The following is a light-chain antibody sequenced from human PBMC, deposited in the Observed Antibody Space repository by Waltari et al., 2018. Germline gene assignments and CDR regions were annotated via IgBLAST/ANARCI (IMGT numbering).Light chain of an antibody. CDR3: QSVDSSASYVI. J-gene: IGLJ2*01. V-gene: IGLV3-25*03. CDR1: ALANQN. CDR2: KDT. Sequence: SYDLTQPPSVSVSPGQTARITCSGDALANQNAPGYQQKAGKAPVVMIYKDTQRPSGIPERFSGSSSGTTVTLTIRGVQAEDEADYYCQSVDSSASYVIFGGGTKLTVL.